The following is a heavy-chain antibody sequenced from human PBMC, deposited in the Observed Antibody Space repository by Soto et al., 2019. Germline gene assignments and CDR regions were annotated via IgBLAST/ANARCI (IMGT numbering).Heavy chain of an antibody. D-gene: IGHD4-17*01. CDR3: ARGPTVTLYYYYGMDV. CDR2: IIPIFGTA. Sequence: SVKVSCKASGCTFSSYAISWVRQAPGQGLEWMGGIIPIFGTANYAQKFQGRVTITADESTSTAYMELSSLRSEDTAVYYCARGPTVTLYYYYGMDVWGQGTTVTVSS. CDR1: GCTFSSYA. V-gene: IGHV1-69*13. J-gene: IGHJ6*02.